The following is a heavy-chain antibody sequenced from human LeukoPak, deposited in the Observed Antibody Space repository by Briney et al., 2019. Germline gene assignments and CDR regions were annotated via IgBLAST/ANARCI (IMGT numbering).Heavy chain of an antibody. Sequence: SETLSLTCTVSGGSISSDDYYWSWIRQPPGKGLEWIGYIYYSGSTYYNPSLKSRVTISVDTSKNQFSLKLSSVTAADTAVYYCAKGYCSGGSCYPNDAFDIWGQGTMVTVSS. V-gene: IGHV4-30-4*01. CDR2: IYYSGST. CDR1: GGSISSDDYY. CDR3: AKGYCSGGSCYPNDAFDI. D-gene: IGHD2-15*01. J-gene: IGHJ3*02.